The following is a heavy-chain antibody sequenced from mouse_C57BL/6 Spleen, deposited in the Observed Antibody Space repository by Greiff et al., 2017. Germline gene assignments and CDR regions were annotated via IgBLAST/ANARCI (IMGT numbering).Heavy chain of an antibody. J-gene: IGHJ4*01. CDR1: GYTFTSYW. CDR3: ARTGASGTEAMDY. V-gene: IGHV1-55*01. Sequence: VQLQQPGAELVKPGASVKMSCKASGYTFTSYWITWVKQRPGQGLEWIGDIYPGSGSTNYNEKFKSKATLTVDTSSSTAYMQRSSLTSEDSAVYYCARTGASGTEAMDYWGQGTSVTVSS. D-gene: IGHD4-1*01. CDR2: IYPGSGST.